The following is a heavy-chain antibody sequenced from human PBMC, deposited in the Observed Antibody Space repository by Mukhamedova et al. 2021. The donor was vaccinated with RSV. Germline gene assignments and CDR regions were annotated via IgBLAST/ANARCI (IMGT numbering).Heavy chain of an antibody. D-gene: IGHD6-19*01. CDR1: GFTFSSYG. V-gene: IGHV3-48*03. CDR2: ISTSGNTI. J-gene: IGHJ4*02. CDR3: ARAVQWPY. Sequence: GFTFSSYGMNWVRQAPGKGLEWVSYISTSGNTINYADSVKGRFTMSRDNAKNSLYLQMNSLRAEDTPVYYCARAVQWPYWGQGTLV.